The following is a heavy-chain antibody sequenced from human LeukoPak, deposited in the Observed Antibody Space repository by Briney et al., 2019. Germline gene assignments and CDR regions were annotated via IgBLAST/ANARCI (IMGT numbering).Heavy chain of an antibody. D-gene: IGHD1-14*01. V-gene: IGHV4-59*08. CDR3: ARYAAPPVYYFDY. CDR2: IYYSGST. J-gene: IGHJ4*02. CDR1: GGSISSYY. Sequence: MPSETLSLTCTVSGGSISSYYWSWIRQPPGKGLEWIGYIYYSGSTNYNPSLKSRVTISVDTSKNQFSLKLSSVTAADTAVYYCARYAAPPVYYFDYWGQGTLVTVSS.